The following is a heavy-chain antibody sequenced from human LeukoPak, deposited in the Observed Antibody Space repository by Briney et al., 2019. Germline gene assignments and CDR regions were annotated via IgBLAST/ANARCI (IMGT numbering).Heavy chain of an antibody. Sequence: PRASVKVSCKASGYTFTSYGISWVRQAPGQGLEWMGWISAYNGNTNYAQKLQGRVTMTTDTSTSTAYMELRSLRSDDTAVYYCARAMYYYGSGSYYSFWGQGTLVTVSS. CDR1: GYTFTSYG. CDR2: ISAYNGNT. V-gene: IGHV1-18*01. D-gene: IGHD3-10*01. CDR3: ARAMYYYGSGSYYSF. J-gene: IGHJ4*02.